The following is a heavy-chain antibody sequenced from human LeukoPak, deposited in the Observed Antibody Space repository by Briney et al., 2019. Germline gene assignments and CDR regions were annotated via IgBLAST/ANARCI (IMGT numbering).Heavy chain of an antibody. D-gene: IGHD3-22*01. CDR3: ARGGYYDSSATSGPFDY. Sequence: GRSLRLSCAASGFTFSSYAMHWVRQAPGKGLEWVAVISYDGSNKYYADSVKGRFTISRDNSKNTLYLQMNSLRAEDTAVYYCARGGYYDSSATSGPFDYWGQGTLVTVSS. V-gene: IGHV3-30-3*01. J-gene: IGHJ4*02. CDR2: ISYDGSNK. CDR1: GFTFSSYA.